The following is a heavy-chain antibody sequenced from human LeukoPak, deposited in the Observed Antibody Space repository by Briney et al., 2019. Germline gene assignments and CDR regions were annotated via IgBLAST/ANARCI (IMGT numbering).Heavy chain of an antibody. Sequence: GRSLRLSCAASGFTFNNYAMHWVRQAPGKGLEWVAVISFDGNNKFYADSMKGRFTGSRDNSKNTLYLQMNSLRAEDTAVYYCARDKSVYGDYTWFDPWGQGTLVTVSS. D-gene: IGHD4-17*01. J-gene: IGHJ5*02. V-gene: IGHV3-30-3*01. CDR1: GFTFNNYA. CDR2: ISFDGNNK. CDR3: ARDKSVYGDYTWFDP.